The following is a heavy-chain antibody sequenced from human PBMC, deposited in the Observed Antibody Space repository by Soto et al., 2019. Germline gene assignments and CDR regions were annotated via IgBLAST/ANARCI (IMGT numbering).Heavy chain of an antibody. CDR1: GFTFISYD. J-gene: IGHJ4*02. Sequence: PGGSLRLSCAASGFTFISYDMNWVRQAPGKGLEWVSSISGGDGRTYYADSVKGRFTISRDNSKKTLYLQMNSLRVEDTAIYYCAKGRSGYSIGWYGRDHSGQGTLVTVST. CDR3: AKGRSGYSIGWYGRDH. V-gene: IGHV3-23*01. D-gene: IGHD6-19*01. CDR2: ISGGDGRT.